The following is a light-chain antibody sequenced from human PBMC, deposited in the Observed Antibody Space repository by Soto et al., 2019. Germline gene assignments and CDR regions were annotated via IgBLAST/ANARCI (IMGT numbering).Light chain of an antibody. Sequence: DIQMTQSPSTLSASVGDRVIITCRASQSISNWLAWYQQKPGKAPKLLIYKASRLESGVPSRFGGSGSGTEFSLTISSLQPEDFATYYCLQSNSYWTFGQGTKVDIK. CDR1: QSISNW. CDR2: KAS. V-gene: IGKV1-5*03. CDR3: LQSNSYWT. J-gene: IGKJ1*01.